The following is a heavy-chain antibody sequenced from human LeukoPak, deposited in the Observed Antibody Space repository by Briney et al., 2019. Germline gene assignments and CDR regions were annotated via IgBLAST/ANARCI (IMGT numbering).Heavy chain of an antibody. CDR3: ARSVVTLYWYFDL. V-gene: IGHV4-59*01. CDR2: IYYSGST. J-gene: IGHJ2*01. D-gene: IGHD4-23*01. CDR1: GGSISGYY. Sequence: PLETLSLTCTVSGGSISGYYYNWIRQPPGKGLEWIGYIYYSGSTNYNPSLKSRVTISLDTSKNQFSLKLSSVTTADTAVYYCARSVVTLYWYFDLWGRGTLVTVSS.